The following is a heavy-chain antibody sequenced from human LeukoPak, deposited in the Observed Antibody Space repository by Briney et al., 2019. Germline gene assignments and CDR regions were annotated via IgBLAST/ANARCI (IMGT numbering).Heavy chain of an antibody. D-gene: IGHD6-13*01. CDR3: ARYGIAAAGTTY. CDR2: IYYSGTT. V-gene: IGHV4-39*01. Sequence: SETLSLTCTVSGGSISSSSYYWGWIRQPPGKGLEWIGSIYYSGTTYYNPSLKSRVTISVDTSKNQFSLKLNSVTAADTAVYYCARYGIAAAGTTYWGQRTLVTVSS. CDR1: GGSISSSSYY. J-gene: IGHJ4*02.